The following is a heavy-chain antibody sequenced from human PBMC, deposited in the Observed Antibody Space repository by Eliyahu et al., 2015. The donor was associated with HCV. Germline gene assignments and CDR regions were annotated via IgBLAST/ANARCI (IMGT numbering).Heavy chain of an antibody. Sequence: QVQLQQWGAGLLKPSETLSLTCAVYGGSFXGYYWSWIRQPPGKGLEWIGEINHSGSTNYNPSLKSRVTISVDTSKNQFSLKLSSVTAADTAVYYCATFRRGSGSYWRWFDPWGQGTLVTVSS. CDR2: INHSGST. CDR1: GGSFXGYY. V-gene: IGHV4-34*01. D-gene: IGHD3-10*01. J-gene: IGHJ5*02. CDR3: ATFRRGSGSYWRWFDP.